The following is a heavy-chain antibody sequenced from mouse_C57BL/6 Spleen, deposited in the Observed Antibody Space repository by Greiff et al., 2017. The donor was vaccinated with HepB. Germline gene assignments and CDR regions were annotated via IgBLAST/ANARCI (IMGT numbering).Heavy chain of an antibody. V-gene: IGHV5-17*01. J-gene: IGHJ3*01. Sequence: DVHLVESGGGLVKPGGSLKLSCAASGFTFSDYGMHWVRQAPEKGLEWVAYISSGSSTIYYADTVKGRFTISRDNAKNTLFLQMTSLRSEDTAMYYCASSSPWFAYWGQGTLVTVSA. CDR3: ASSSPWFAY. CDR1: GFTFSDYG. CDR2: ISSGSSTI. D-gene: IGHD1-1*01.